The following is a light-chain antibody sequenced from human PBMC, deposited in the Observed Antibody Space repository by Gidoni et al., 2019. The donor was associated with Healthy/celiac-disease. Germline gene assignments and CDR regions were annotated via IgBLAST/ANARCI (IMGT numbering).Light chain of an antibody. CDR1: QSISSY. Sequence: DIQMTQSPSSLSASVGDRVTITCRASQSISSYLNWYQQKPGKAPKLLSYAASSLQSGVPSRFSGSGSGTDFTLTSSSLQPEDVATYYCQQSYSTPPTFGQGTKVEIK. CDR2: AAS. V-gene: IGKV1-39*01. CDR3: QQSYSTPPT. J-gene: IGKJ1*01.